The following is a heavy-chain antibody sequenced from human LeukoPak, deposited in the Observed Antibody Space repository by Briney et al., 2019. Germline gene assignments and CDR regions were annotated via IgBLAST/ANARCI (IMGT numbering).Heavy chain of an antibody. D-gene: IGHD2-21*02. V-gene: IGHV3-23*01. Sequence: GTSLRLSCAASGFNFSSYAMHWVRQAPGKGLEWVSTISGSGGSTHYVDSVKGRFTISRDNSKLTLYLQLNSLRADDTAVYYCGRRPVNGVTAYWYFDLWGRGTLVTVSS. CDR3: GRRPVNGVTAYWYFDL. CDR1: GFNFSSYA. J-gene: IGHJ2*01. CDR2: ISGSGGST.